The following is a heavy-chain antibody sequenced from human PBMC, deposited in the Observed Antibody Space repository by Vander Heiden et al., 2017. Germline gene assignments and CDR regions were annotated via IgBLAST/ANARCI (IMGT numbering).Heavy chain of an antibody. CDR1: GFTFSSYW. CDR3: ARSCSGGSCQDPKFDP. V-gene: IGHV3-7*01. Sequence: EVQLVESGGGLVQPGGSLRLSCAASGFTFSSYWMGWVRQAPGKGLEWVANIKQDGSEKYYVGSAKGRFTISRDNAKTSLYLQMNSLRAEDTAVYYCARSCSGGSCQDPKFDPWGQGTLVTVSS. J-gene: IGHJ5*02. D-gene: IGHD2-15*01. CDR2: IKQDGSEK.